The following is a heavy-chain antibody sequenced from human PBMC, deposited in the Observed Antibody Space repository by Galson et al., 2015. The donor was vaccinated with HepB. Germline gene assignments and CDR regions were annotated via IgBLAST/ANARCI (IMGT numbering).Heavy chain of an antibody. Sequence: SLRLSCAASGFTFSSYAMSWVRQAPGKGLEWVSAISGSGGSTYYADSVKGRFTISRDNSKNTLYLQMNSLRAEDTAVYYCASEDSSGYYYGVCFDYWGQGTLVTVSS. V-gene: IGHV3-23*01. CDR1: GFTFSSYA. J-gene: IGHJ4*02. CDR3: ASEDSSGYYYGVCFDY. CDR2: ISGSGGST. D-gene: IGHD3-22*01.